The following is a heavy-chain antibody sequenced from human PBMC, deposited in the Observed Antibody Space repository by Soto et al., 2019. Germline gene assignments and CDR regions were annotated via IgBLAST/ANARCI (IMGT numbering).Heavy chain of an antibody. CDR3: VRGPEQLVWFDP. D-gene: IGHD6-6*01. CDR1: VDIVSSNSAA. J-gene: IGHJ5*02. Sequence: SQTLSLTCAISVDIVSSNSAAWHCIRQSLSRGLEWLGRTYYRSKWYNDYAVSVKSRITINPDTSKNQFSLQLNSVTPEDTAVYYCVRGPEQLVWFDPWGQGTLVTVSS. V-gene: IGHV6-1*01. CDR2: TYYRSKWYN.